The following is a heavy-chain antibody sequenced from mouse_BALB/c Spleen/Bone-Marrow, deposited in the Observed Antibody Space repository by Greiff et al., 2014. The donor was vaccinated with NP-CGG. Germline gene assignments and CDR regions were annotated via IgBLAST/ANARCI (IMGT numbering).Heavy chain of an antibody. J-gene: IGHJ3*01. CDR1: GFSLTSYG. CDR2: IWAGGST. CDR3: ASMITTAWFAY. Sequence: VQLQESGPGLVAPSQGLSITCTVSGFSLTSYGVHWVRQPPGKGLEWLGVIWAGGSTNYNSALMSRLSISKDNSKSQVFLKMNSLQTDDTAMYYCASMITTAWFAYWGQGTLVTVSA. D-gene: IGHD2-4*01. V-gene: IGHV2-9*02.